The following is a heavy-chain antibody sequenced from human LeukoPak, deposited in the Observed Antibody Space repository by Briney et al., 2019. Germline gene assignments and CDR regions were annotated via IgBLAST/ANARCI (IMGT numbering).Heavy chain of an antibody. CDR2: FDPEDGET. J-gene: IGHJ5*02. D-gene: IGHD1-26*01. CDR1: GYTLTELS. V-gene: IGHV1-24*01. Sequence: ASVKVSCKVSGYTLTELSMHWVRQAPGKGLEWMGGFDPEDGETIYAQKFQGRVTTTEDTSTDTAYMELSSLRSEDTAVYYCATVKGSYYTSWGQGTLVTVSS. CDR3: ATVKGSYYTS.